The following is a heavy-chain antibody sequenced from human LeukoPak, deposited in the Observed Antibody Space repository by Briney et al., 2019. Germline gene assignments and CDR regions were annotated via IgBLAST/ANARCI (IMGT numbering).Heavy chain of an antibody. V-gene: IGHV3-7*01. D-gene: IGHD5-18*01. Sequence: GGSLSCYASASAFTGGSMYMTRHRQAQGLGLEWLANTKQDGSEKYYVDSVKGRFTISRDNAKNSLYLQMNSLRAEDTAVYYCARVGGSYGFDYWGQGTLVTVSS. CDR2: TKQDGSEK. J-gene: IGHJ4*02. CDR3: ARVGGSYGFDY. CDR1: AFTGGSMY.